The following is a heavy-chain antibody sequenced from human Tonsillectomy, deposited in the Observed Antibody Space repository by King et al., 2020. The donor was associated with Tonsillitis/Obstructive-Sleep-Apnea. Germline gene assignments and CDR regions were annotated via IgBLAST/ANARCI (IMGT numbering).Heavy chain of an antibody. Sequence: HVQLVESGGGVVQPGRSLRLSCAASGFTFSSYAMHWVRQAPGKGLGWVAVISYDGSNKYYADSVKGRFTISRDNSKNTLYLQMNSLRAEDTAVYYCARDGRDIVATGGYFDYWGQGTLVTVSS. CDR3: ARDGRDIVATGGYFDY. CDR2: ISYDGSNK. J-gene: IGHJ4*02. CDR1: GFTFSSYA. V-gene: IGHV3-30*04. D-gene: IGHD5-12*01.